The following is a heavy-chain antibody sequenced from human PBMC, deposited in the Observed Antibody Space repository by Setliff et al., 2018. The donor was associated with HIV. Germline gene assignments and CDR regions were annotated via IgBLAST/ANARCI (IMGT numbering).Heavy chain of an antibody. V-gene: IGHV3-7*01. Sequence: PGGPLRLSCAASGFTFSSYWMSWVRQASGKGLEWVANIKQDGSEKYYVDSVKGRFTISRDNAKNSLYLQMNSLRAEDTAVYYCAAARRGVTMVRGVIISGNAFDIWGQGTMVTVSS. D-gene: IGHD3-10*01. J-gene: IGHJ3*02. CDR3: AAARRGVTMVRGVIISGNAFDI. CDR1: GFTFSSYW. CDR2: IKQDGSEK.